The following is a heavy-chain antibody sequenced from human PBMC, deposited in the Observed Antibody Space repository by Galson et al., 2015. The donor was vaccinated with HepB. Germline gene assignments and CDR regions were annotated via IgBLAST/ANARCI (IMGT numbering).Heavy chain of an antibody. CDR1: GFTFSSHA. V-gene: IGHV3-23*01. CDR3: AGLPNDYGDYLDWFDP. Sequence: SLRLSCAVSGFTFSSHAMTWVRQAPGKGLEWVSAISGSGGNTYYADSVKGRFTISRDNSKNTLYLQMNSLRAEDTAVYYCAGLPNDYGDYLDWFDPWGQGTLVTVSS. D-gene: IGHD4-17*01. CDR2: ISGSGGNT. J-gene: IGHJ5*02.